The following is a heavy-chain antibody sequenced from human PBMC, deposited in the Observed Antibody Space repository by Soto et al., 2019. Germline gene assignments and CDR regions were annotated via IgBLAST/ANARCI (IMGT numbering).Heavy chain of an antibody. CDR3: ARGQGGYSGYDLGERTTKNLRNSSYYFDY. Sequence: SETLSLTCAVYGGSFSGYYWSWIRQPPGKGLEWIGEINHSGSTNYNPSLKSRVTISVDTSKNQFSLKLSSVTAADTAVYYCARGQGGYSGYDLGERTTKNLRNSSYYFDYWGQGTLVTVSS. D-gene: IGHD5-12*01. CDR1: GGSFSGYY. V-gene: IGHV4-34*01. CDR2: INHSGST. J-gene: IGHJ4*02.